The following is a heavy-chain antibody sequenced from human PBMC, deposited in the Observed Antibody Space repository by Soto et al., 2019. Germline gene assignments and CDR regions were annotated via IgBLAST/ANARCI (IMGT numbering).Heavy chain of an antibody. V-gene: IGHV4-59*01. Sequence: SETLSLTCTVSGGAISSYYWSWIRQPPGKGLEWIGYIYYSGSTNYNPSPKSRVTISVDTSKNQFSLKLSSVTAADTAVYYCAGAFTRSLAYWGQGTLVTVSS. CDR3: AGAFTRSLAY. CDR2: IYYSGST. CDR1: GGAISSYY. J-gene: IGHJ4*02.